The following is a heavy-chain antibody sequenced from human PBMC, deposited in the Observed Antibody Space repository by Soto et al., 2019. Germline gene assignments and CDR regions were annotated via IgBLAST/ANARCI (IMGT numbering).Heavy chain of an antibody. D-gene: IGHD2-21*02. CDR1: GYTFTSYG. J-gene: IGHJ5*02. CDR3: ARVVDYCGGDCYYWFDP. CDR2: IGAYNGNT. Sequence: ASVKVSCKASGYTFTSYGISWVRQAPGQGLEWMGWIGAYNGNTNYAQKLQGRVTMTTDTSTSTAYMELRSLRSDDTAVYYCARVVDYCGGDCYYWFDPWGQGTLVTVSS. V-gene: IGHV1-18*04.